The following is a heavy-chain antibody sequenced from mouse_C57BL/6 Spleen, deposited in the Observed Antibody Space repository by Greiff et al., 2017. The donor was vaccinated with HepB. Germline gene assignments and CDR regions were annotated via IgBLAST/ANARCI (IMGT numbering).Heavy chain of an antibody. D-gene: IGHD2-4*01. Sequence: QVQLQQPGAELVRPGSSVKLSCKASGYTFTSYWMHWVKQRPIQGLEWIGNIDPSDSETHYNQKFKDKATLTVDKSSSTAYMQLSSLTSEDSAVYYCAREEIEDYEGRFAYWGQGTLVTVSA. J-gene: IGHJ3*01. V-gene: IGHV1-52*01. CDR3: AREEIEDYEGRFAY. CDR2: IDPSDSET. CDR1: GYTFTSYW.